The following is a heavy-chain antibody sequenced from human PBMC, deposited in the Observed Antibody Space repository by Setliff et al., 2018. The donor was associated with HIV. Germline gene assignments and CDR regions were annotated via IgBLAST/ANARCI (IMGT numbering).Heavy chain of an antibody. CDR2: IKQDGSAK. Sequence: PGGSLRLSCVASGFTFSNYWMSWVRQAPGKGLEWVANIKQDGSAKFYVDSVEGRFTISRDNAQNSLYLQMNSLRAEDTAVYYCAKEYSVNWFDPWGQGTLVTVSS. CDR3: AKEYSVNWFDP. D-gene: IGHD6-13*01. J-gene: IGHJ5*02. CDR1: GFTFSNYW. V-gene: IGHV3-7*01.